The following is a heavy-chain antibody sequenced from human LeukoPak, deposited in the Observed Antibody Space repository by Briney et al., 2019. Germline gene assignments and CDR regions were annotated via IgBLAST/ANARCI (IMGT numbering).Heavy chain of an antibody. V-gene: IGHV1-2*02. J-gene: IGHJ4*02. Sequence: ASVKVSCKASGYAFTGYYMHWVRQAPGQGLEWMGWINPNSGDTNYAQKFQGRVTMNRETSISTAYMELSRLRSDDTAVYYCATIYYYDSSGYPNYYFDYWGQGTLVTVSS. D-gene: IGHD3-22*01. CDR3: ATIYYYDSSGYPNYYFDY. CDR1: GYAFTGYY. CDR2: INPNSGDT.